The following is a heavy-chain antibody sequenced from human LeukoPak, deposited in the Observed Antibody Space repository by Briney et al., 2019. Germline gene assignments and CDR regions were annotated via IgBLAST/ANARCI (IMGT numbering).Heavy chain of an antibody. D-gene: IGHD3-3*01. Sequence: GGSLRLSCAASGFTFSSYAMHWVRQAPGKGLEWVAVISYDGSNKYYADSVKGRFTISRDNSKNTLYLQMNSLRAEDTVVYYCARDLGVGPFVEGEYFQDWGQGTLVTVPS. CDR2: ISYDGSNK. CDR1: GFTFSSYA. J-gene: IGHJ1*01. V-gene: IGHV3-30-3*01. CDR3: ARDLGVGPFVEGEYFQD.